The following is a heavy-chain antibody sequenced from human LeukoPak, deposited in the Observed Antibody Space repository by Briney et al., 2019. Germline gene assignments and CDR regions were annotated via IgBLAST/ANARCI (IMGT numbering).Heavy chain of an antibody. CDR3: ARDLTAAAHFDY. Sequence: PGRSLRLSCAASGFTFSTYSMNWVRQAPGKGLEWVSSISSSSSYIYYVDSVKGRFTISRDNAKTSLYLQMNSLRAEDTAVYYCARDLTAAAHFDYWGQGTLVTVSS. CDR2: ISSSSSYI. CDR1: GFTFSTYS. J-gene: IGHJ4*02. V-gene: IGHV3-21*01. D-gene: IGHD6-25*01.